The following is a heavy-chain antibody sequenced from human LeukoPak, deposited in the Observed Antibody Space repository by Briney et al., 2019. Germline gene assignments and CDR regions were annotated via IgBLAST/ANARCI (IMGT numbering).Heavy chain of an antibody. J-gene: IGHJ5*02. D-gene: IGHD6-13*01. CDR1: GGSISSYY. CDR3: ARLRRGSSSWYRSFWFDP. CDR2: IYYSGST. V-gene: IGHV4-39*01. Sequence: SETLSLTCTVSGGSISSYYWSWIRQPPGKGLEWIGSIYYSGSTYYNPSLKSRVTISVDTSKNQFSLKLSSVTAADTAVYYCARLRRGSSSWYRSFWFDPWGQGTLVTVSS.